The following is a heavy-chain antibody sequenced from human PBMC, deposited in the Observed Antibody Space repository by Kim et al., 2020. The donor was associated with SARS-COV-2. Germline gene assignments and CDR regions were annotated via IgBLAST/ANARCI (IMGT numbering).Heavy chain of an antibody. V-gene: IGHV3-21*01. CDR2: ISSSSSYI. D-gene: IGHD2-21*02. J-gene: IGHJ4*02. Sequence: GGSLRLSCAASGFTFSSYSMNWVRQAPGKGLEWVSSISSSSSYIYYADSVKGRFTISRDNAKNSLYLQMNSLRAEDTAVYYCARDIHGPHCGGDCYYAYWGQGTLVTVSS. CDR3: ARDIHGPHCGGDCYYAY. CDR1: GFTFSSYS.